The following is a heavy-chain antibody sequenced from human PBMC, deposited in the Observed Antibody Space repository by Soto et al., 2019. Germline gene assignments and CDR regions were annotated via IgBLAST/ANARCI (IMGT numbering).Heavy chain of an antibody. CDR1: EYAFTSYD. Sequence: GASVKVSCKASEYAFTSYDMHWVGPAPGQGLEWRGILNPSGGSTSYAQEFQGRVTMTRDTSTSTVYMELSSLRSEDTAVYYCAREKWGMDVWGQGTTVTVSS. D-gene: IGHD2-8*01. CDR3: AREKWGMDV. CDR2: LNPSGGST. J-gene: IGHJ6*02. V-gene: IGHV1-46*01.